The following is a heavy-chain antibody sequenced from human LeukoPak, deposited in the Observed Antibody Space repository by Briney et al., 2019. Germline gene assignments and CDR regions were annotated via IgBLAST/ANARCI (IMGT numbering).Heavy chain of an antibody. Sequence: GGSLRLSCAASGFTFDDYAMHWVRQAPGKGLEWVSSISTNSGSMDYADSMKGRFVISRDNTKNSLYLQMNSLRPEDTALYYCAKTTGTNDAFDIWGQGTMVTVSS. CDR3: AKTTGTNDAFDI. V-gene: IGHV3-9*01. CDR2: ISTNSGSM. J-gene: IGHJ3*02. CDR1: GFTFDDYA. D-gene: IGHD1-1*01.